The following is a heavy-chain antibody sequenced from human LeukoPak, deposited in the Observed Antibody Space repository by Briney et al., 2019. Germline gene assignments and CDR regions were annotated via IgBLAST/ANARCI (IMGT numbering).Heavy chain of an antibody. V-gene: IGHV3-23*01. Sequence: GGSLRLSCAASGFTFSSYAMSWVRQAPGKGLEWVSAISGSGGSTYYTDSVKGRFTISRDNSKNTLYLQMNSLRAEDSAVYYCANQGTSSHYYYGMDVWGQGTTVTVSS. CDR1: GFTFSSYA. CDR3: ANQGTSSHYYYGMDV. CDR2: ISGSGGST. J-gene: IGHJ6*02. D-gene: IGHD2-2*01.